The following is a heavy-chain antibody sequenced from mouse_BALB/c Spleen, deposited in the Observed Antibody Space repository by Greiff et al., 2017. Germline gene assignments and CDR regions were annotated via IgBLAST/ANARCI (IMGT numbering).Heavy chain of an antibody. CDR1: GFSLTDYG. D-gene: IGHD2-1*01. CDR3: AKDDMGSYGNSMDY. Sequence: QVHVKQSGPGLVAPSQSLSITCTVSGFSLTDYGVSWIRQPPGKGLEWLGVIWGGGSTYYNSALKSRLSISKDNSKSQVFLKMNSLQTDDTAMYYCAKDDMGSYGNSMDYWGQGTSVTVSS. CDR2: IWGGGST. V-gene: IGHV2-6-5*01. J-gene: IGHJ4*01.